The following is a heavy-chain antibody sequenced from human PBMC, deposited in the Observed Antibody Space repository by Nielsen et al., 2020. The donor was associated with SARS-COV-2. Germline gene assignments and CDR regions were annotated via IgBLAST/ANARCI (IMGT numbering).Heavy chain of an antibody. D-gene: IGHD6-19*01. CDR3: ARWRTYGNGWDF. V-gene: IGHV1-18*01. J-gene: IGHJ4*02. CDR2: ISGFNGNT. Sequence: ASVKVSCKASGYTFSNFGLSWVRQAPGRGLEWIGWISGFNGNTNYLQKFKGRVTMTTHSSTGTVYMELRSLRAGDTAIYYCARWRTYGNGWDFWGQGTLVTVSS. CDR1: GYTFSNFG.